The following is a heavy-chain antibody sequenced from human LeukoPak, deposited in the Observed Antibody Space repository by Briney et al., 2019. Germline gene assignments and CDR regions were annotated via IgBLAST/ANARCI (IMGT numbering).Heavy chain of an antibody. CDR2: IYYSGST. CDR1: GGSISSSSYY. CDR3: ARLKEEQPVDY. D-gene: IGHD6-6*01. V-gene: IGHV4-39*01. J-gene: IGHJ4*02. Sequence: SETLSLTCSVSGGSISSSSYYWGRIRQPPGKGLEWIVSIYYSGSTYYYPSLKSRVTISVDTSQKQFSLKLSSVTAADTAVYYCARLKEEQPVDYWGQGTRVTVS.